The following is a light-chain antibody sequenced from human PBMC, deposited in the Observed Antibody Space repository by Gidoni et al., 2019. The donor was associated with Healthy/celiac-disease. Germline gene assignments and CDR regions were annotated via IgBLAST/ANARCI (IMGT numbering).Light chain of an antibody. CDR3: QQYGSSALCS. CDR1: QSVSSSY. V-gene: IGKV3-20*01. J-gene: IGKJ2*04. Sequence: EIVLTQSPGTLSLSPVERATLSCRASQSVSSSYLAWYQQKPGQAPRLLIYGASSRATGIPDRFSGSGSGTDFTLTISRLEPEDFAVYYCQQYGSSALCSFGQGTKLEIK. CDR2: GAS.